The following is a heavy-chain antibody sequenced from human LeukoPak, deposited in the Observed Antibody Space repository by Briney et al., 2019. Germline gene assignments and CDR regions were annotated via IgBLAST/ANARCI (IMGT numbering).Heavy chain of an antibody. V-gene: IGHV4-59*11. Sequence: PSETLSLTCTVSGGSISSHFWSWIRQPPGKGLEWIGYIFYSGTTKYNPSLRSRVTISADTSKNQFSLKLSSVTAADTAVYYCARVVQSTDSSGFYLPEYFQHWGQGTLVTVSS. CDR2: IFYSGTT. CDR1: GGSISSHF. J-gene: IGHJ1*01. CDR3: ARVVQSTDSSGFYLPEYFQH. D-gene: IGHD3-22*01.